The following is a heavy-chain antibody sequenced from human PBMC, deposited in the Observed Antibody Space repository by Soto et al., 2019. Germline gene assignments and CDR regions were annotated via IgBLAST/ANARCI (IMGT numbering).Heavy chain of an antibody. J-gene: IGHJ6*02. Sequence: QVQLVQSGAEVKKPGASVKVSCKASGYTFTSYGISWVRQAPGQGLEWMGWISAYNGNKNYAQKLQDRVTMTTDTSTSTAYMELRSLRSDDTAVYYCARGKYDYGDNYLPPFVYGIDVWGQGTTVTVSS. CDR3: ARGKYDYGDNYLPPFVYGIDV. V-gene: IGHV1-18*01. D-gene: IGHD4-17*01. CDR1: GYTFTSYG. CDR2: ISAYNGNK.